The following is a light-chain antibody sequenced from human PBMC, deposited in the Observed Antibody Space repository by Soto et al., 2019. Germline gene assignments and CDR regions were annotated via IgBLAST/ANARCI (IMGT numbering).Light chain of an antibody. CDR2: DVS. Sequence: QPALTQPASGSGSPGQSITISCTGTSSDVGFSNYIFWYQQHPGKAPKLIISDVSNRPSGVSNRFSGSKSANTASLTISGLQAEDEADYYCSSFTSSDTDVFGSGTKVTVL. CDR3: SSFTSSDTDV. J-gene: IGLJ1*01. V-gene: IGLV2-14*03. CDR1: SSDVGFSNY.